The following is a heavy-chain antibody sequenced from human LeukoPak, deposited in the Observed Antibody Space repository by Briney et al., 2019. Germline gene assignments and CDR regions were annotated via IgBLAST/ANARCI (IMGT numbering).Heavy chain of an antibody. CDR3: AKDTAEILRSFDY. V-gene: IGHV3-9*01. D-gene: IGHD3-9*01. Sequence: QPGGSLRLSCAASGFTFSSSWMHWVRQAPGKGLEWVSGISWNSGSIGYADSVKGRFTISRDNAKNSLYLQMNSLRAEDTALYYCAKDTAEILRSFDYWGQGTLVTVSS. CDR2: ISWNSGSI. J-gene: IGHJ4*02. CDR1: GFTFSSSW.